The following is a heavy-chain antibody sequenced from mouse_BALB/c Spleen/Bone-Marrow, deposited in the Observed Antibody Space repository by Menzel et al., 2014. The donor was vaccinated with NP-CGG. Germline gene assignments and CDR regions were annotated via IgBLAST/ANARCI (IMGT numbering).Heavy chain of an antibody. J-gene: IGHJ1*01. CDR2: IHPNSGNT. D-gene: IGHD2-1*01. CDR3: ARGYGNYDYWYFDV. CDR1: GYTFTNSW. Sequence: VHLVESGSVLVRPGASVKLSCKASGYTFTNSWIHWAKQRPGQGLEWIGEIHPNSGNTNYNEKFKGKATLTVDTSSSTAYVDLSSLTAEDSAVYYCARGYGNYDYWYFDVWGAGTTVTVSS. V-gene: IGHV1S130*01.